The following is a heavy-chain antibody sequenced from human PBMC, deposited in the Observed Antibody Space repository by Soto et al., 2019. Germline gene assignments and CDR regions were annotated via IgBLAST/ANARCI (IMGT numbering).Heavy chain of an antibody. Sequence: TLSLSCTVSGGSISSSSYYWGWIRQPPGKGLEWIGSIYYSGSTYYNPSLKSLVTISVDTSKNQFSLKLSSVTAADTAVYYCARLGRVVVVATPRIYGMDVRGQGTTVTVS. J-gene: IGHJ6*02. CDR1: GGSISSSSYY. D-gene: IGHD2-15*01. V-gene: IGHV4-39*01. CDR2: IYYSGST. CDR3: ARLGRVVVVATPRIYGMDV.